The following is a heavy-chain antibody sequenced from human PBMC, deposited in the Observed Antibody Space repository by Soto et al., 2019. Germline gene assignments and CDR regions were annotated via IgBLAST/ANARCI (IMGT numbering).Heavy chain of an antibody. CDR1: GYTFTSYA. CDR3: ARSIVVVTALDY. V-gene: IGHV1-3*01. J-gene: IGHJ4*02. Sequence: ASVKVSCKASGYTFTSYAMHWVRQAPGQRLEWMGWINAGNGNTKYSQKFQGRVTITRDTSASTAYMQLSSLRSEDTAVYYCARSIVVVTALDYWGQGTLVTVSS. CDR2: INAGNGNT. D-gene: IGHD2-21*02.